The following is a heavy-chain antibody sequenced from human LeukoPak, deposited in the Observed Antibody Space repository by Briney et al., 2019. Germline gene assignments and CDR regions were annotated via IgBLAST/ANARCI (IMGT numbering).Heavy chain of an antibody. CDR3: ARVRVGAPPNGFDP. CDR2: IKQDGSEN. CDR1: GFTFSSYW. Sequence: PGGSLRLSCAASGFTFSSYWMSWVRQAPGKGPEWVANIKQDGSENYYVDSVKGRFTISRDNAKNSLYLQMNSLRAEDTAVYYCARVRVGAPPNGFDPWGQGTLVTVSS. V-gene: IGHV3-7*01. D-gene: IGHD1-26*01. J-gene: IGHJ5*02.